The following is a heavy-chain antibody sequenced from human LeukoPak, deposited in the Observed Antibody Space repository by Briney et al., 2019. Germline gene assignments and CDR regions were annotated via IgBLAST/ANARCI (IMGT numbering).Heavy chain of an antibody. CDR1: GGSISTSNYY. J-gene: IGHJ6*03. D-gene: IGHD3-16*01. V-gene: IGHV4-39*07. CDR2: IFYSGST. CDR3: ARDGGSGYYYYYMDV. Sequence: SETLSLTCTVSGGSISTSNYYWGWIRQPPGKGLEWIGNIFYSGSTYYGPSLKSRLTISLDTSRNQFSLKLSSVTAADTAVYYCARDGGSGYYYYYMDVWGKGTTVTVSS.